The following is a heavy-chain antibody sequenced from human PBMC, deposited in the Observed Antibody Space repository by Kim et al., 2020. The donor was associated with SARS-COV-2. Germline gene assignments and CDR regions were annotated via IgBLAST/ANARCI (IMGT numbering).Heavy chain of an antibody. D-gene: IGHD3-10*01. CDR1: GFTFSSYA. Sequence: GGSLRLSCAASGFTFSSYAMHWVRQAPGKGLAWVAVISYDGSNKYYADSVKGRFTSSRDNSKNTLYLQMNSLRAEDTAVYYCARTAIYGSGSYYHHFDYWGQGTLVTVSS. CDR3: ARTAIYGSGSYYHHFDY. J-gene: IGHJ4*02. V-gene: IGHV3-30*04. CDR2: ISYDGSNK.